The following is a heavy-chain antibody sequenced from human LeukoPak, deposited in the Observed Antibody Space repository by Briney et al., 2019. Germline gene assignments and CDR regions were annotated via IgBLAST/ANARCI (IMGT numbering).Heavy chain of an antibody. J-gene: IGHJ4*02. D-gene: IGHD3-22*01. Sequence: SETLSLTCTVSGGSISSYYWSWIRQPAGKGLDWIGRIYTSGSTNYNPSLKSRVTMSVDTSKNQFSLKLSSVTAADTAVYYCARDRGAYYDSGVDYWGQGTLVTVSS. CDR3: ARDRGAYYDSGVDY. V-gene: IGHV4-4*07. CDR2: IYTSGST. CDR1: GGSISSYY.